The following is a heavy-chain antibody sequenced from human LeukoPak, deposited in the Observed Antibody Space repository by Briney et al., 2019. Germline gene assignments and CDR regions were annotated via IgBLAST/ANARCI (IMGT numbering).Heavy chain of an antibody. CDR3: ASSRLWFGELLPTFHVFDY. Sequence: SETLSLTCTVSGGSISSSSYYWGWIRQPPGKGLEWIGSIYYSGSTYYNPSLKSRVTISVDTSKNQFSLKLSSVTAADTAVYYCASSRLWFGELLPTFHVFDYWGQGALVTVSS. D-gene: IGHD3-10*01. CDR1: GGSISSSSYY. J-gene: IGHJ4*02. CDR2: IYYSGST. V-gene: IGHV4-39*07.